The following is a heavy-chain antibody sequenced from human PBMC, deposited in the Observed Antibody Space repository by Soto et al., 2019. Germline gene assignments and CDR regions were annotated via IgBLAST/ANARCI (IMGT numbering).Heavy chain of an antibody. V-gene: IGHV3-23*01. CDR1: GFTFRSYA. CDR2: ISGSGGST. D-gene: IGHD4-17*01. Sequence: EVQLLESGGGLVQPGGSLRLSCAASGFTFRSYAMSWVRQAPGKGLEWVSAISGSGGSTYYADSVKGRFTISRDNSKNTLYLQLNSLSAEDTAVYYCAEFSRNTVTTAYYYYMDVWGKGTTVTVSS. CDR3: AEFSRNTVTTAYYYYMDV. J-gene: IGHJ6*03.